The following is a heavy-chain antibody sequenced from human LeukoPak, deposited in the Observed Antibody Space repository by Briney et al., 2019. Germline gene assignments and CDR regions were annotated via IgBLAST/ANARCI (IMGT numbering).Heavy chain of an antibody. J-gene: IGHJ6*02. CDR3: AREVWNDANYFGMDV. CDR1: GLTVSSNY. D-gene: IGHD1-1*01. CDR2: LHSGGRT. V-gene: IGHV3-53*01. Sequence: GESLRLSCVASGLTVSSNYMSWVRQAPGKGLQWVSVLHSGGRTFYADSVKGRFTLSRDNSKNTLYLQMNSLRAEDTAVYYCAREVWNDANYFGMDVWGRGTTVTVSS.